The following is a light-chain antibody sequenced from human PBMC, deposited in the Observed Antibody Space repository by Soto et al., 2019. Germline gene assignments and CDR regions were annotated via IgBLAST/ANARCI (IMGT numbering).Light chain of an antibody. Sequence: DIQMTQSPSSVSASVGDRVTITCRTSQSISSWLAWYQQKPGKAPKLLIYAASSLQSGVPSRFSGSGSRTDFTLTISSLQTEDFATYYCQQAYSFTITFGQGTRREIK. CDR1: QSISSW. J-gene: IGKJ5*01. V-gene: IGKV1D-12*01. CDR2: AAS. CDR3: QQAYSFTIT.